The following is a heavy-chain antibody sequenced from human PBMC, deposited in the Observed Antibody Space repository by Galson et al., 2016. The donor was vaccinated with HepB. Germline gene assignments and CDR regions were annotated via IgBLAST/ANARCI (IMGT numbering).Heavy chain of an antibody. D-gene: IGHD6-13*01. CDR2: ISGDGNST. Sequence: SLRLSCAASGFTFSSYWMHWVRQAPGKGLMWVSRISGDGNSTSYADSVKGRFTISRDNAKNTLYLQLNSLRGEDTAVYYCTRAVYSSNWLLYYGMDVWGQGTLVTVSS. CDR3: TRAVYSSNWLLYYGMDV. V-gene: IGHV3-74*01. CDR1: GFTFSSYW. J-gene: IGHJ4*02.